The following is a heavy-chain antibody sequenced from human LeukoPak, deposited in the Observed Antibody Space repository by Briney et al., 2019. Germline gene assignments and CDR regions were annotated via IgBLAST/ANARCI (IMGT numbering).Heavy chain of an antibody. D-gene: IGHD2-21*02. J-gene: IGHJ3*02. Sequence: ASVKVSCKASGYTFTGYYMHWVRQAPGQGLEWMGWINPNSGGTNSAQKFLGRVTMTRDTSISTAYMEVSRLRSDDTALYYCASEGAYCGGDCYLSRPNLDAFDIWGQGTMVTVSS. CDR1: GYTFTGYY. CDR2: INPNSGGT. V-gene: IGHV1-2*02. CDR3: ASEGAYCGGDCYLSRPNLDAFDI.